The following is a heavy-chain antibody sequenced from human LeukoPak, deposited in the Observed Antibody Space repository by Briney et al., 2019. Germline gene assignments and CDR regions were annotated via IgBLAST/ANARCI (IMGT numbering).Heavy chain of an antibody. J-gene: IGHJ4*02. Sequence: SETLPLTCTVSGGSISSYYWSWIRQPPGKGLEWIGYIYYSGNTNYNPSLKSRVTISVDTSKNQFSLKLSSVTAADTAVYYCAREPYYYGSGSYIDCWGQGTLVTVSS. CDR2: IYYSGNT. D-gene: IGHD3-10*01. V-gene: IGHV4-59*01. CDR3: AREPYYYGSGSYIDC. CDR1: GGSISSYY.